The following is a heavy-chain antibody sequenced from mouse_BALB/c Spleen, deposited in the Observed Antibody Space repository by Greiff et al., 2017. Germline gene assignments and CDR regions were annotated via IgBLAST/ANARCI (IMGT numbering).Heavy chain of an antibody. D-gene: IGHD2-14*01. V-gene: IGHV1S127*01. CDR3: ARSDYRYDDGFAY. CDR2: IDPSDSET. Sequence: QVQLQQSGPQLVRPGASVKISCKASGYSFTSYWMHWVKQRPGQGLEWIGMIDPSDSETRLNQKFKDKATLTVDKSSSTAYMQLSSPTSEDSAVYYCARSDYRYDDGFAYWGQGTLVTVSA. J-gene: IGHJ3*01. CDR1: GYSFTSYW.